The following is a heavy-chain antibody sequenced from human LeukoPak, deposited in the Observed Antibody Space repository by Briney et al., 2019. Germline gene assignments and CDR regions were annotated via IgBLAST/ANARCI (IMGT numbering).Heavy chain of an antibody. CDR1: GYTFTGYY. CDR3: ARDYYESSGYFGY. D-gene: IGHD3-22*01. CDR2: INPNSGGT. Sequence: ASVKASCKASGYTFTGYYMHWVREAPGQGLEWMGWINPNSGGTNYAQKFQGRVTMTRDTSISTAYMELSRLRSDDTAVYYCARDYYESSGYFGYWGQGTLVTVSS. J-gene: IGHJ4*02. V-gene: IGHV1-2*02.